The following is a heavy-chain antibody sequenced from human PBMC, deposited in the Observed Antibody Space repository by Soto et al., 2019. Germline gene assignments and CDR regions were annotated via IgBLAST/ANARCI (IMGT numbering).Heavy chain of an antibody. CDR1: GGSISSSSYY. D-gene: IGHD3-16*02. J-gene: IGHJ4*02. CDR3: ARHENDYVWGSYRYFYY. V-gene: IGHV4-39*01. CDR2: IYYSGST. Sequence: QLQLQESGPGLVKPSETLSLTCTVSGGSISSSSYYWGWIRQPPGKGLEWIGSIYYSGSTYYNPSLKSRVTISVDTSKNQFSLKLSSVTAADTAVYYCARHENDYVWGSYRYFYYWGQGTLVTVSS.